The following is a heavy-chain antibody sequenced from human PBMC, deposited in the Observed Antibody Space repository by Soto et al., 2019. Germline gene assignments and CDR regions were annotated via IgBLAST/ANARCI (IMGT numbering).Heavy chain of an antibody. Sequence: ASVKVSCKASGYTFTSYYIHWVRQAPGQGLEWMGIINPSGGSTGYAQKFQGRATMTRDTPTSTVYMELSSLRSEDTAVYYCARRDCIRSSCYGSNWFDPWGQGTLVTVSS. D-gene: IGHD2-2*01. CDR2: INPSGGST. CDR3: ARRDCIRSSCYGSNWFDP. CDR1: GYTFTSYY. J-gene: IGHJ5*02. V-gene: IGHV1-46*01.